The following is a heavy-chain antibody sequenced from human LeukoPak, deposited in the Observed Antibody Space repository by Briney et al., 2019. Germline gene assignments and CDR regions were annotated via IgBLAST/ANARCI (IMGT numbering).Heavy chain of an antibody. V-gene: IGHV4-28*05. CDR2: IYYSGGI. CDR3: ARTMSSSHTVYGMDV. Sequence: SDTLSLTCAVSGYSISSSNWWGWIRQSPGKGLEWIGYIYYSGGIYYNPSLKSRVTMSVDTSKNQFSLKLSSVTAVDTAVYYCARTMSSSHTVYGMDVWGQGTTVTVSS. CDR1: GYSISSSNW. D-gene: IGHD2-2*02. J-gene: IGHJ6*02.